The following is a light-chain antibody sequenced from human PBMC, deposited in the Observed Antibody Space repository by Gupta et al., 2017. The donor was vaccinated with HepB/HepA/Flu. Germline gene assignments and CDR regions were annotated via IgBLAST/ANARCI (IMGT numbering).Light chain of an antibody. CDR1: KLGEKS. CDR3: QAWDSNTAYV. J-gene: IGLJ1*01. Sequence: SYELTQPPSVSVSPGQTASITCSGDKLGEKSASWYQQKPGQSPVVVIYEDSKRPSGIPERFSGSNSGNTATLTISGTQAMDEADYYCQAWDSNTAYVFGTGTKVTVL. V-gene: IGLV3-1*01. CDR2: EDS.